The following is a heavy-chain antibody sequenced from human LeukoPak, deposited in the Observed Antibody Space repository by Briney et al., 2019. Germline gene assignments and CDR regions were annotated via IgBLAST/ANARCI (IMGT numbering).Heavy chain of an antibody. V-gene: IGHV1-2*02. CDR3: TRGNSYRTPRWFDP. Sequence: ASVKVSCKASGYTFTGYYIHWVRQAPGQGLEWMGWTNPNSDATNYAQKFQDRVTMTKDTSISTAYMEVSRLRSDDTAFYYCTRGNSYRTPRWFDPWGQGTLVTVSS. J-gene: IGHJ5*02. CDR1: GYTFTGYY. D-gene: IGHD5-18*01. CDR2: TNPNSDAT.